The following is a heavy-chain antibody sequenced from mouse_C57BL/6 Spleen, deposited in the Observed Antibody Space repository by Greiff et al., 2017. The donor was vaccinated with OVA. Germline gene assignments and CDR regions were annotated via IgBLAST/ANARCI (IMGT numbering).Heavy chain of an antibody. CDR2: SRNKANDYTT. V-gene: IGHV7-1*01. CDR3: ARDAALTGPFAY. D-gene: IGHD4-1*01. Sequence: EVKLVESGGGLVQSGRSLRLSCATSGFTFSDFYMEWVRQAPGKGLEWIAASRNKANDYTTEYSASVKGRFIVSRDTSQSILYLQMNALRAEDTAIYYCARDAALTGPFAYWGQGTLVTVSA. J-gene: IGHJ3*01. CDR1: GFTFSDFY.